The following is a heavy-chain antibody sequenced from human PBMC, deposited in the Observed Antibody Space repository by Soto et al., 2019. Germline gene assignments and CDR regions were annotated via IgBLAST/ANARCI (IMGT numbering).Heavy chain of an antibody. Sequence: QVQLVESGGGVVQPGRSLRLSCAASGFTFSSYGMHWVRQAPGKGLEWVARIANDGSKKVYADSVKGRFTISRDNSKDTLYLQVNSLSAEDTAVFYCAKEESRGSSVDSWRQGTLVTVSS. J-gene: IGHJ4*02. CDR3: AKEESRGSSVDS. CDR1: GFTFSSYG. D-gene: IGHD1-26*01. CDR2: IANDGSKK. V-gene: IGHV3-30*18.